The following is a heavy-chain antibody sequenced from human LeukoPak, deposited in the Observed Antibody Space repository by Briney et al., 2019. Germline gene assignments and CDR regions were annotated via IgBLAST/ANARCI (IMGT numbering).Heavy chain of an antibody. Sequence: SQTLSLTCTVSGGSISSGSYYWSWIRQPAGKGLEWIGRIYTSGSTNYNPSLKSRVTISVDTSKNQFSLKLSFVTAADTAVYYCARVLPAVGGAFDYWGQGTLVTVSS. CDR2: IYTSGST. V-gene: IGHV4-61*02. CDR1: GGSISSGSYY. CDR3: ARVLPAVGGAFDY. J-gene: IGHJ4*02. D-gene: IGHD3-16*01.